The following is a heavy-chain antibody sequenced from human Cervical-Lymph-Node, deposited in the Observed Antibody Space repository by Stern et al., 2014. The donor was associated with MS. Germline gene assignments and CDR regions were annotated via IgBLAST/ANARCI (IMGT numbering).Heavy chain of an antibody. Sequence: QVQLGQSGAEVKKPGASVKISCKASGYTLTSYYMHWVRQAPGQGLEWMGIISPSSGSTSYTQKFQGRLTMTSDTSTGTVYMDLSSLRSEDTAVYYCARDLMIEVANYYHYGMDVWGQGTTVTVSS. D-gene: IGHD3-22*01. CDR3: ARDLMIEVANYYHYGMDV. V-gene: IGHV1-46*01. CDR2: ISPSSGST. CDR1: GYTLTSYY. J-gene: IGHJ6*02.